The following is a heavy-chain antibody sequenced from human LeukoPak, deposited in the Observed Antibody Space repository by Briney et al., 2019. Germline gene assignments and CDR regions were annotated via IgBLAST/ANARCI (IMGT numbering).Heavy chain of an antibody. Sequence: GGSLRLSCAASGFTFSSYGMHWVRQAPGKGLEWVAFIRYDGSNKYYADSVKGRFTISRDNSKNTLYLQMNSLRAEDTAVYYCARGPDRLTRSGSYPDYWGQGTLVTVSS. CDR3: ARGPDRLTRSGSYPDY. CDR1: GFTFSSYG. V-gene: IGHV3-30*02. CDR2: IRYDGSNK. J-gene: IGHJ4*02. D-gene: IGHD3-10*01.